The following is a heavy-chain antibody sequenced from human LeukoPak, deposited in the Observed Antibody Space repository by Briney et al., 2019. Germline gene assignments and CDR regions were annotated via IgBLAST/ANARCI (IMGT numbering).Heavy chain of an antibody. CDR1: GFTFSSYA. CDR2: ISYDGSNK. V-gene: IGHV3-30-3*01. D-gene: IGHD3-10*01. CDR3: AREVRGAITVFDY. J-gene: IGHJ4*02. Sequence: GGSLRLSCAASGFTFSSYAMHWVRQAPGKGLEWVAVISYDGSNKYSADSVKGRFTISRDNSKNTLYLRMNSLRTEDTAVYYCAREVRGAITVFDYWGQGTLVTVSS.